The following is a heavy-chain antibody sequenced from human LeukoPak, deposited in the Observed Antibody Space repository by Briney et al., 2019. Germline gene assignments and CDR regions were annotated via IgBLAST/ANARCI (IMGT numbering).Heavy chain of an antibody. V-gene: IGHV1-2*02. Sequence: GASVKVSCKASGYTXTAYHMHWVRQAPGQGLEWMGWIKPSSGGTDYAQKFQGRVTMTRDTSISTAYVELSRLRSDDTAVYFCARQESVSLLNDYWGQGTLVTVSS. CDR1: GYTXTAYH. D-gene: IGHD2-15*01. CDR3: ARQESVSLLNDY. CDR2: IKPSSGGT. J-gene: IGHJ4*02.